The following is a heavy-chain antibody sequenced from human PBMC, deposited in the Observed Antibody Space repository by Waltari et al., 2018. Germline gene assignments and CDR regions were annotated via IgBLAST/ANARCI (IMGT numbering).Heavy chain of an antibody. J-gene: IGHJ5*02. CDR3: ARDKGFYDVLPGRGWFDP. D-gene: IGHD3-9*01. CDR1: NYSITSGYF. CDR2: IYHTGTT. Sequence: QVQLQESGPGLVKPSETLSLTCTVSNYSITSGYFWGWIRQSPGTGLEWIGSIYHTGTTYFNPSLKSRVTISIDTSKKQFSLRLRSVTAADTGVYFCARDKGFYDVLPGRGWFDPWGQGTLVTVSS. V-gene: IGHV4-38-2*02.